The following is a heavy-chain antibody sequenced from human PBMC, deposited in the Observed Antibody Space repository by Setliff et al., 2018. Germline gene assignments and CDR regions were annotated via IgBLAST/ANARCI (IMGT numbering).Heavy chain of an antibody. CDR1: GDSTSSRRNY. J-gene: IGHJ6*03. V-gene: IGHV4-61*09. Sequence: SETLSLTCTVSGDSTSSRRNYWGWFRQPAGKELEWIGQIYTSWSTNYNPTLKSRVTISLDTSKNQFSLSLTSVTAEDTAVYYCARMSGFQYIDVWDKGTTVTVSS. D-gene: IGHD3-3*01. CDR3: ARMSGFQYIDV. CDR2: IYTSWST.